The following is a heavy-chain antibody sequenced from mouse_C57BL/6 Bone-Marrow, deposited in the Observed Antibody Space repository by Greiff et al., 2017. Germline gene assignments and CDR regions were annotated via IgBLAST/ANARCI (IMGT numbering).Heavy chain of an antibody. J-gene: IGHJ3*01. V-gene: IGHV1-59*01. D-gene: IGHD2-4*01. CDR3: ARWGYDYDGAWFAY. Sequence: VQLQQPGAELVRPGTSVKLSCKASGYTFTSYWMHWVKQRPGQGLEWLGVIDPSDSYTNYNQKFKGKATLTVDTSSSTAYMQLSSLTSEDSAVYYCARWGYDYDGAWFAYWGQGTLVTVSA. CDR2: IDPSDSYT. CDR1: GYTFTSYW.